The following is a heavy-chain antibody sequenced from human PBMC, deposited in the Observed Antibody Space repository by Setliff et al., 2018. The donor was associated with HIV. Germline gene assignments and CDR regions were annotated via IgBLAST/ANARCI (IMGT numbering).Heavy chain of an antibody. CDR1: GDSISSGSYY. J-gene: IGHJ6*03. D-gene: IGHD6-13*01. CDR2: IHTTGST. V-gene: IGHV4-61*09. Sequence: SETLSLTCSVSGDSISSGSYYWSWIRLPAGKGLEWIGQIHTTGSTNYNPSLKSRLTISIDTSKNQFSLKLSSVTAADTAVYYCARGGMGSSTDYYYYMDVWGKGTTVTVSS. CDR3: ARGGMGSSTDYYYYMDV.